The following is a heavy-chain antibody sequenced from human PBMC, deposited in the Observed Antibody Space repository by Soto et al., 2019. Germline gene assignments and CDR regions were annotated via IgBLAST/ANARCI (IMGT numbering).Heavy chain of an antibody. Sequence: GGSLRLSCAASGFTFDDYAMHWVRQAPGKGLEWVSGISWNSGSIGYADSVKGRFTISRDNAKNSLDLQMNSLRAEDTALYYCAKDIGYDSSGYYFDYWGQGTLVTVSS. J-gene: IGHJ4*02. V-gene: IGHV3-9*01. CDR1: GFTFDDYA. CDR2: ISWNSGSI. CDR3: AKDIGYDSSGYYFDY. D-gene: IGHD3-22*01.